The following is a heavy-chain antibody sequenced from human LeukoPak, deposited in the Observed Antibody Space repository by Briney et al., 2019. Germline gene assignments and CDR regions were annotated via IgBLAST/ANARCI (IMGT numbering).Heavy chain of an antibody. CDR2: IYYSGST. D-gene: IGHD6-13*01. CDR3: ARDNPGYSSSWHPHSWFDP. J-gene: IGHJ5*02. CDR1: GGSISSHY. V-gene: IGHV4-59*11. Sequence: SETLSLTCTVSGGSISSHYWSWIRQPPGKGLEWIGYIYYSGSTNYNPSLKSRVTISVDTSKNQFSLKLSSVTAADTAVYYCARDNPGYSSSWHPHSWFDPWGQGTLVTVSS.